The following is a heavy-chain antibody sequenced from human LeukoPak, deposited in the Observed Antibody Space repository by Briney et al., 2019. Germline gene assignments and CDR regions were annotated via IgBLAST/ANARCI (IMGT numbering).Heavy chain of an antibody. CDR2: INPSSDGT. CDR3: ARLRKYYDSSGNYRHFDY. V-gene: IGHV1-2*02. Sequence: ASVKVSCKASGYIFTGYYLHWVRQAPGQGLEWMGWINPSSDGTNYAQKFQGRVTMTRDTSISTAYMELSRLTFDDTAVYYCARLRKYYDSSGNYRHFDYWGRGTLVTVSS. J-gene: IGHJ4*02. D-gene: IGHD3-22*01. CDR1: GYIFTGYY.